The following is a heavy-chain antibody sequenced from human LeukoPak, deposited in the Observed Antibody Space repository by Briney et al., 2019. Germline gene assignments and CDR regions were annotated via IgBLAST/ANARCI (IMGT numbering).Heavy chain of an antibody. CDR1: GFTFSSYD. CDR2: ISYDGSNK. D-gene: IGHD3-10*01. Sequence: GGSLRLSCAASGFTFSSYDVHWVRQAPGKGLEWVAVISYDGSNKYYADSVKGRFTISRDNSKNTLYLQMNSLRAEDTAVYYCARGPRLLWFGESYYFDYWGQGTLVIVSS. CDR3: ARGPRLLWFGESYYFDY. J-gene: IGHJ4*02. V-gene: IGHV3-30*03.